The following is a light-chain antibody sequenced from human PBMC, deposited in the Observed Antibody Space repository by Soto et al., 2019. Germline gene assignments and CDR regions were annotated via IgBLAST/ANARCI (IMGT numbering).Light chain of an antibody. Sequence: EIVLTQSPCTLSLSPGERGTLSCRASQSVSSSYLAWYQQKPGQAPRLLIYGASIRATGIPDRFSGSGSGTDFTLTISRLEPEDFAVYYCQQCGSSSTCGQGTRWRL. V-gene: IGKV3-20*01. CDR1: QSVSSSY. CDR3: QQCGSSST. CDR2: GAS. J-gene: IGKJ5*01.